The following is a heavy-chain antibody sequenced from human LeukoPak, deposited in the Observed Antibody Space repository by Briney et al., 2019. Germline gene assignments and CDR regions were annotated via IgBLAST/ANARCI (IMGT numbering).Heavy chain of an antibody. CDR1: GFSFRSYI. Sequence: GGSLRLSCAASGFSFRSYIMNWVRQAPGKGLEWVSFISSSSYIYYADSVKGRFTISRDNAKNSLFLQMNSLRGEDTAVYYCARDGDSDNIDFWGQGTLVTVSS. CDR2: ISSSSYI. V-gene: IGHV3-21*01. J-gene: IGHJ4*02. CDR3: ARDGDSDNIDF. D-gene: IGHD4-17*01.